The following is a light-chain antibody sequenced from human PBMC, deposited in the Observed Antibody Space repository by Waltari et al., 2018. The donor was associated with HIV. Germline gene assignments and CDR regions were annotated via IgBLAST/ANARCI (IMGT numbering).Light chain of an antibody. J-gene: IGLJ2*01. Sequence: QSALTQPRSVSGSPGQSVTNSRHGTSSDVGGYNYVSWYQQPPGKAPKLMIYDVSKRPSGVPDRFSGSKSGNTASLTISGLQAEDEADYYCCSYAGSYTHVVFGGGTKLTVL. CDR3: CSYAGSYTHVV. CDR1: SSDVGGYNY. CDR2: DVS. V-gene: IGLV2-11*01.